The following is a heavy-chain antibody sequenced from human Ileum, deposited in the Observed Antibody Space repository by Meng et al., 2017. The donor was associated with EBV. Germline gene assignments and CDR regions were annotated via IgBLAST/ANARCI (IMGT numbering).Heavy chain of an antibody. D-gene: IGHD1-26*01. CDR1: GGSVSSAHSF. J-gene: IGHJ4*02. V-gene: IGHV4-61*01. CDR3: AGDPHSGSPH. Sequence: QVQLQEPGPVLVKPSETLSLTCTVSGGSVSSAHSFWTWIRQPPGKGLEWIGYMSYSGSTNYSPPLESRVTISVDTSKNQFSLKLSSVTAADTAVYYCAGDPHSGSPHWGQGTLVTVSS. CDR2: MSYSGST.